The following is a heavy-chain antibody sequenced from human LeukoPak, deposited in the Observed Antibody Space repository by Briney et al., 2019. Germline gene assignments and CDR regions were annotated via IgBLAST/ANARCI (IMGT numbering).Heavy chain of an antibody. D-gene: IGHD3-16*01. Sequence: GATVKLSCKASGHIFTGYYMHWVRQAPGQGPEWMGWIDPNSGGTNYAQKFQGRVTMTRDTSISTTYMELIRLGSDDTAVYYCATPSKSIGPTPFDYWGQGTLVTVSS. V-gene: IGHV1-2*02. CDR2: IDPNSGGT. CDR1: GHIFTGYY. J-gene: IGHJ4*02. CDR3: ATPSKSIGPTPFDY.